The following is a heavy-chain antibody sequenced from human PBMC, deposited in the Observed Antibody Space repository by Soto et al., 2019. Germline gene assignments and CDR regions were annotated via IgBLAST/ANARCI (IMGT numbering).Heavy chain of an antibody. CDR1: GASVSSGTYY. CDR2: IYYTGST. J-gene: IGHJ5*02. Sequence: QVQLQESGPGLVKPSETLSLTCTVFGASVSSGTYYWSWIRQAPGKGLEWVGHIYYTGSTNYNPSLNNRVTISVDKSKNHFSLQLTSVTAADTAVYYCARGAGFSYASTWFDIWGQGTLVTVSS. V-gene: IGHV4-61*03. CDR3: ARGAGFSYASTWFDI. D-gene: IGHD5-18*01.